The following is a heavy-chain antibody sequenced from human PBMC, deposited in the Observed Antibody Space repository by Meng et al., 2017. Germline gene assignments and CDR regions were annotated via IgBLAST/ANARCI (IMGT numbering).Heavy chain of an antibody. CDR3: ARRYYYDSSGYLITTHFDY. CDR2: INHSGST. Sequence: SETLSLTCAVYGGSASGYYWSWIRQPPGKGLEWIGEINHSGSTNYNPSLKSRVTISVDTSKNQFSLKLSSVNDADTAVYYCARRYYYDSSGYLITTHFDYWGQGTLVTVSS. J-gene: IGHJ4*02. CDR1: GGSASGYY. V-gene: IGHV4-34*01. D-gene: IGHD3-22*01.